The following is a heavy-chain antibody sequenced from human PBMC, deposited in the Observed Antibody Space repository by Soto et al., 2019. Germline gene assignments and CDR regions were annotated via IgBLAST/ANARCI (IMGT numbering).Heavy chain of an antibody. CDR3: AQVRGGIFDFDY. J-gene: IGHJ4*02. Sequence: SETLSLTCTVSGGSISSGDYYWSWIRQPPGKGLEWIGYIYYSGSTYYNPSLKSRVTISVDASKNQFSLKLSSVTAADTAVYYCAQVRGGIFDFDYWGQGTLVTVSS. CDR1: GGSISSGDYY. CDR2: IYYSGST. V-gene: IGHV4-30-4*01. D-gene: IGHD3-10*01.